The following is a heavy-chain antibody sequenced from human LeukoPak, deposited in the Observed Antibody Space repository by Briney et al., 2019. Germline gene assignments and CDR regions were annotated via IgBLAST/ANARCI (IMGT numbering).Heavy chain of an antibody. Sequence: GMSLRLSCAASGFTFSSYGMHWVRQAPGKGLEWVSSISSSSSYIYYADSVKGRFTISRDNAKNSLYLQMNSLRAEDTAVYYCARDAPSPTDYDFWSGYPLAPRFDYWGQGTLVTVSS. V-gene: IGHV3-21*01. CDR2: ISSSSSYI. D-gene: IGHD3-3*01. J-gene: IGHJ4*02. CDR3: ARDAPSPTDYDFWSGYPLAPRFDY. CDR1: GFTFSSYG.